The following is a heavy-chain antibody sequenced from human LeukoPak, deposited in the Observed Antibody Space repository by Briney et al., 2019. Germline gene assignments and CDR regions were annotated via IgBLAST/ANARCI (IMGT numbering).Heavy chain of an antibody. CDR3: ASLVGATTVAFDI. CDR1: GFTFSSYA. V-gene: IGHV3-30-3*01. Sequence: AGGSLRLSCAASGFTFSSYAMHWVRQAPGKGLEWVAVISYDGSNKYYADSVKGRSTISRDNSKNTLYLQMNSLRAEDTAVYYCASLVGATTVAFDIWGQGTMVTVSS. D-gene: IGHD1-26*01. CDR2: ISYDGSNK. J-gene: IGHJ3*02.